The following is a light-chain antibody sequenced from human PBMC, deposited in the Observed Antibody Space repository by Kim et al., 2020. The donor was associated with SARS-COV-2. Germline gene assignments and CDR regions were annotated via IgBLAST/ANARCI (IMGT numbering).Light chain of an antibody. CDR2: DAS. CDR3: IQHKTFPYT. Sequence: SASLGDRVTITCRASQGISSFLAWFQQTPGKVPKRLIYDASTLQSGVPSRFSGSGSGTEFTLTITSLQPEDFATYFCIQHKTFPYTFGQGTKLEI. V-gene: IGKV1-17*03. J-gene: IGKJ2*01. CDR1: QGISSF.